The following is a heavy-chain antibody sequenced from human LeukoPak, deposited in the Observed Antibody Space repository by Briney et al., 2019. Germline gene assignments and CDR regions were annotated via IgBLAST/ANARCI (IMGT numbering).Heavy chain of an antibody. CDR2: IYNSESI. V-gene: IGHV4-4*07. CDR3: ARDRSSSYTRDWFDP. Sequence: SETLSLTCTVSGGSISGYYWSWIRQPAGKGLEWIGRIYNSESINYNPSLKSRVTMSIDTSKNQFSLKLNSVTAADTVVYYCARDRSSSYTRDWFDPWGQGVLVTVSS. J-gene: IGHJ5*02. D-gene: IGHD6-13*01. CDR1: GGSISGYY.